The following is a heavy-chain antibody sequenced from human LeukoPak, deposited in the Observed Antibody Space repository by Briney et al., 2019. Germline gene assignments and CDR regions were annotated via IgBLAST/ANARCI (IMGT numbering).Heavy chain of an antibody. Sequence: SETLSLTCTVSGGSISSGGYYWSWIRQPPGKGLEWIGYIYYSGSTNYNPSLKSRVTISVDTSKNQFSLKLSSVTAADTAVYYCASQQGWSGYYQEAEFYYYGMDVWGQGTTVTVSS. V-gene: IGHV4-61*08. CDR2: IYYSGST. D-gene: IGHD3-3*01. CDR3: ASQQGWSGYYQEAEFYYYGMDV. CDR1: GGSISSGGYY. J-gene: IGHJ6*02.